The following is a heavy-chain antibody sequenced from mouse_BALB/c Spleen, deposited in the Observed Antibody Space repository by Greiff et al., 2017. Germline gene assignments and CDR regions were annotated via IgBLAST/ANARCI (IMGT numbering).Heavy chain of an antibody. V-gene: IGHV2-9*02. CDR1: GFSLTSYG. D-gene: IGHD4-1*02. CDR3: ARERSTGIAWFAY. Sequence: VRLMESGPGLVAPSQSLSITCTVSGFSLTSYGVHWVRQPPGKGLEWLGVIWAGGSTNYNSALMSRLSISKDNSKSQVFLKMNSLQTDDTAMYYCARERSTGIAWFAYWGQGTLVTVSA. CDR2: IWAGGST. J-gene: IGHJ3*01.